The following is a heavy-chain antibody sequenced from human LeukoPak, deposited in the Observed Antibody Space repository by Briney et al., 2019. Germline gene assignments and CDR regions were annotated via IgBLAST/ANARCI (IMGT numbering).Heavy chain of an antibody. Sequence: PSETLSLTCAVYGGSFSGYYWSWIRQPPGKGLEWIGEINHSGSTNYNPSLKSRVTISVDKSKNQFSLKLSSVTAADTAVYYCARLLRRRRYYGSGSPIDYWGQGTLVTVSS. CDR1: GGSFSGYY. J-gene: IGHJ4*02. D-gene: IGHD3-10*01. V-gene: IGHV4-34*01. CDR3: ARLLRRRRYYGSGSPIDY. CDR2: INHSGST.